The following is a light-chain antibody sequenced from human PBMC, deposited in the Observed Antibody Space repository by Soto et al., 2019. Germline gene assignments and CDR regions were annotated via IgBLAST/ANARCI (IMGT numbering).Light chain of an antibody. CDR1: QILSSN. J-gene: IGKJ4*01. CDR3: QQYNNWPPALT. Sequence: IVMTQSPATLSVSPGERATLSCRASQILSSNLAWYRHSASTRATGIPARFSGSGSGTEFTLTISSLQSEDFALYYCQQYNNWPPALTFGGGTKVEIK. V-gene: IGKV3-15*01. CDR2: AS.